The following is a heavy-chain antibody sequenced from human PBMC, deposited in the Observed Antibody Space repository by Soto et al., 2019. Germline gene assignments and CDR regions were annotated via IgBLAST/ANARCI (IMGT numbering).Heavy chain of an antibody. J-gene: IGHJ4*02. V-gene: IGHV4-31*03. D-gene: IGHD4-17*01. CDR1: GDSINRGGYY. Sequence: QVQLQESGPGLVRPSQTLSLTCTVSGDSINRGGYYWSWVRQHPEKGLEWIGHIYFSGSTYYNPSLKRRVTIALDTSKIHFSLTVAPVTAADTATYYCARYRFTYGDSSGHFVSRGQGTVVTVSS. CDR2: IYFSGST. CDR3: ARYRFTYGDSSGHFVS.